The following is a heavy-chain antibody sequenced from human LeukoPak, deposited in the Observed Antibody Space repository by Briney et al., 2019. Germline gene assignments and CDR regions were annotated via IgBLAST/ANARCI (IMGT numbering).Heavy chain of an antibody. J-gene: IGHJ3*02. CDR1: GFTFSNAW. V-gene: IGHV4-59*01. CDR3: ARGEGSGWYWAFDI. Sequence: GSLRLSCAASGFTFSNAWMSWIRQTPGKGLEWLGYIYYPGTTNYNPSLQSRVTISVDTSQNHFSLRLKSVTAADTAIYYCARGEGSGWYWAFDIWGQGTMVTVSS. D-gene: IGHD6-19*01. CDR2: IYYPGTT.